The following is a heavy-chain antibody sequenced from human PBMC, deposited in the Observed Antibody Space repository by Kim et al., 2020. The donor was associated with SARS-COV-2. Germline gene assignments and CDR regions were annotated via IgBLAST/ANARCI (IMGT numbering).Heavy chain of an antibody. D-gene: IGHD6-13*01. CDR2: INHSGST. CDR1: GGSFSGYY. CDR3: ARVSSSWKHIDY. V-gene: IGHV4-34*01. J-gene: IGHJ4*02. Sequence: SETLSLTCAVYGGSFSGYYWSWIRQPPGKGLEWIGAINHSGSTNYNPSLKSRVTISVDTSKNQFSLKLSSVTAADTAVYYCARVSSSWKHIDYWGQGTLVTVSS.